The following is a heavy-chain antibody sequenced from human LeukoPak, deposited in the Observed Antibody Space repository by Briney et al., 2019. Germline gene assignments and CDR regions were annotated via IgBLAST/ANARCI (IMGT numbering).Heavy chain of an antibody. J-gene: IGHJ4*02. V-gene: IGHV4-4*07. Sequence: SETLSLTCTVFGGSISSYYWSWIRQPAGKGLEWIGRIYTPGSTTYNPSLKSRVIMSLDTSKNQFSLRLSSVTAADTAVYYCARALGAAASFHLFDYWGQGTLVTVSS. CDR2: IYTPGST. CDR1: GGSISSYY. CDR3: ARALGAAASFHLFDY. D-gene: IGHD2-2*01.